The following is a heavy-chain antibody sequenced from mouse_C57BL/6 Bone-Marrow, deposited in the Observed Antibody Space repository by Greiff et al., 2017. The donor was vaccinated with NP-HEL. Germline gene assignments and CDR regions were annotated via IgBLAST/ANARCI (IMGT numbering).Heavy chain of an antibody. Sequence: EVQLQQSGPELVKPGASVKISCKASGYTFTDYYMNWVKQSHGKSLEWIGDINPNNGGTSYNQKFKGKATLTVDKSSSTAYMELRSLTSEASAVYYCSALTTFDVWGTGTTVTVSS. D-gene: IGHD1-1*01. CDR3: SALTTFDV. CDR1: GYTFTDYY. V-gene: IGHV1-26*01. J-gene: IGHJ1*03. CDR2: INPNNGGT.